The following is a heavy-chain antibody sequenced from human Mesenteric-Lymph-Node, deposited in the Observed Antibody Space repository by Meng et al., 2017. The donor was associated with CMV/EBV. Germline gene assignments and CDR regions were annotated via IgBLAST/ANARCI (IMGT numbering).Heavy chain of an antibody. Sequence: SGFTFSSEGMHWVRQAPGKGLEWVAFIRYDGSNKYYADSVKGRFTISRDNSKNTLYLQMNSLRAEDTAVYYCAKGRGSSGWWGYFDLWGRGTLVTVSS. CDR2: IRYDGSNK. CDR1: GFTFSSEG. V-gene: IGHV3-30*02. D-gene: IGHD6-19*01. J-gene: IGHJ2*01. CDR3: AKGRGSSGWWGYFDL.